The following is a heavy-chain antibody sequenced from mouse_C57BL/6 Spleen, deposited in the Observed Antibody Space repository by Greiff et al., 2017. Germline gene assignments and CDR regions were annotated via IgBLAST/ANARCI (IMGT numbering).Heavy chain of an antibody. Sequence: VQLQQPGAELVKPGASVKMSCKASGYTFTSYWITWVKQRPGQGLEWIGDIYPGSGSTNYNEKFKSKATLTVDKSSRTAYMQLSSLTSEDSAVYYCASYYDQAWFAYWGQGTLVTVSA. CDR3: ASYYDQAWFAY. J-gene: IGHJ3*01. CDR1: GYTFTSYW. V-gene: IGHV1-55*01. D-gene: IGHD2-4*01. CDR2: IYPGSGST.